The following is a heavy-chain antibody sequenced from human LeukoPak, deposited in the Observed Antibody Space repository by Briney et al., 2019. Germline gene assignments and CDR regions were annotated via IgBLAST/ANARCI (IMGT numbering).Heavy chain of an antibody. D-gene: IGHD3-10*01. CDR1: GFTFSNYV. CDR2: ISGSGGRT. V-gene: IGHV3-23*01. Sequence: PGGSLRLSCAASGFTFSNYVMGWVRQAPGKGLEWVSTISGSGGRTYYADSVKGGFTISRDNSKNTLYLQVNSLRAEDTAVYYCAKGLWDYYGSGIMYYTMDVWGQGTTVTVPS. J-gene: IGHJ6*02. CDR3: AKGLWDYYGSGIMYYTMDV.